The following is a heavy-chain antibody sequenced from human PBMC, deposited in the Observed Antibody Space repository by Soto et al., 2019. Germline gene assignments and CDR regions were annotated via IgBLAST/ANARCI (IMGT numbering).Heavy chain of an antibody. CDR2: ISSSSSYI. D-gene: IGHD3-10*01. CDR1: GFTFSSYS. Sequence: GGSLRLSCAASGFTFSSYSMNWVRQAPGKGLEWVSSISSSSSYIYYADSVKGRFTISRDNAKNSLYLQMNSLRAEDTAVYYCASENLLWFGELLLDYWGQGTLVTVSS. V-gene: IGHV3-21*01. J-gene: IGHJ4*02. CDR3: ASENLLWFGELLLDY.